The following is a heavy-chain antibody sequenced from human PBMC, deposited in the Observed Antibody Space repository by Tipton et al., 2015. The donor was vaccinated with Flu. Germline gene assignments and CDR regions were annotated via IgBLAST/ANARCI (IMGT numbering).Heavy chain of an antibody. Sequence: SLRLSCAASGFTFSSYAMHWVRQAPGKGLEWVAVISYDGSNKYYADSVKGRFTISRDNSKNTLYLQMNSLRAEDTAVYYCARDALRGGRGYYDSSGRPYYFDYWGQGTLVTVSS. CDR2: ISYDGSNK. V-gene: IGHV3-30-3*01. CDR1: GFTFSSYA. D-gene: IGHD3-22*01. J-gene: IGHJ4*02. CDR3: ARDALRGGRGYYDSSGRPYYFDY.